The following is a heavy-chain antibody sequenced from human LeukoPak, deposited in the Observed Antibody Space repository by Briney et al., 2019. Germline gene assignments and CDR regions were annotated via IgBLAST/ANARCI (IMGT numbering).Heavy chain of an antibody. CDR2: IYYSGST. J-gene: IGHJ4*02. CDR3: ARHEVVVVPAAMDY. V-gene: IGHV4-39*01. D-gene: IGHD2-2*01. CDR1: GGSISSSSYY. Sequence: SETLSFTCTVSGGSISSSSYYWGWIRQPPGKRLEWIGGIYYSGSTYYNPSLKSRVTISVDTSKNQFSLKLSSVTAADTAVYYCARHEVVVVPAAMDYWGQGTLVTVSS.